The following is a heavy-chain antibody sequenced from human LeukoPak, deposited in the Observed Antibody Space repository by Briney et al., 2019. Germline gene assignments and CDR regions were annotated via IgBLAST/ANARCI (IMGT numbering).Heavy chain of an antibody. V-gene: IGHV1-69*04. CDR3: ARLPVADSGDAFDI. Sequence: ASVKVSCKASGYTFTSYGISWVRQAPGQGLEWMGRIIPILGIAIYAQKFQGRVTITADKSTGTAYMELSSLKSEDTAVYYCARLPVADSGDAFDIWGQGTMVTVSS. CDR1: GYTFTSYG. J-gene: IGHJ3*02. CDR2: IIPILGIA. D-gene: IGHD6-19*01.